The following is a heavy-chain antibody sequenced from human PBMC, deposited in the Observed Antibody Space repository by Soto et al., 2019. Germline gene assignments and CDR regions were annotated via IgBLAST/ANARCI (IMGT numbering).Heavy chain of an antibody. Sequence: SETLSLTCTVFGGSISSYYWSWIRQPPGKGLEWIGYIYYSGYTNYNPSLKSRVTISVDTSKNQFSLKLSSVTAADTAVYYCERALGGYSYGLESLTPFDYWGQGTLVTVSA. CDR1: GGSISSYY. V-gene: IGHV4-59*01. J-gene: IGHJ4*02. CDR2: IYYSGYT. D-gene: IGHD5-18*01. CDR3: ERALGGYSYGLESLTPFDY.